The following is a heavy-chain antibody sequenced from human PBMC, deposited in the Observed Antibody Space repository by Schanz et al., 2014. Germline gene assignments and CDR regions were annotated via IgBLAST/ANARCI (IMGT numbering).Heavy chain of an antibody. CDR2: IKPDGSEK. D-gene: IGHD1-20*01. J-gene: IGHJ4*02. Sequence: EVQLLESGGALEQPGGSLRLSCAASGITFSDYAMSWVRQAPGKGLDWVGIIKPDGSEKFYVDSVKGRFTISRDNAKNSLYLQMNSLRAEDTAVYYCAREAAYNWNDCFDYWGQGTLVTVSS. V-gene: IGHV3-7*01. CDR1: GITFSDYA. CDR3: AREAAYNWNDCFDY.